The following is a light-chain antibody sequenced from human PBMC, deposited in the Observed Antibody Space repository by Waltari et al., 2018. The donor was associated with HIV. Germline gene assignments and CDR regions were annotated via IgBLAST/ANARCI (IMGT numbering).Light chain of an antibody. CDR1: SSNIGAGYD. V-gene: IGLV1-40*01. Sequence: QSVLTQPPSVSGAPGQRVTFPCTGSSSNIGAGYDVPWYQQLPGPAPKLLIYGNNNRPSGVPDRFSGSKSGTSASLAITGLQAEDEADYYCQSYDSSLSGSWVFGGGTKLTVL. CDR2: GNN. CDR3: QSYDSSLSGSWV. J-gene: IGLJ3*02.